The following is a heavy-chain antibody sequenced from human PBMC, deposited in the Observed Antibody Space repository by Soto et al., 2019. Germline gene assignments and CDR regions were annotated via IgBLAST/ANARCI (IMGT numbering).Heavy chain of an antibody. Sequence: ASVKVSCKASGDTFSGYPINWVRQAPGEGLEWMGRIIPVIGTTNDAQRFEGRVTFTAGESTNTAYMELRGLLSGDTAVYYCARDGGFGELKYWGPGTLVTVSS. CDR3: ARDGGFGELKY. D-gene: IGHD3-10*01. CDR1: GDTFSGYP. J-gene: IGHJ4*02. CDR2: IIPVIGTT. V-gene: IGHV1-69*11.